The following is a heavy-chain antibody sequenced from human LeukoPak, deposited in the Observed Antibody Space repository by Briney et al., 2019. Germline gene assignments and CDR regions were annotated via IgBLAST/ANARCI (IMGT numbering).Heavy chain of an antibody. D-gene: IGHD5-12*01. Sequence: PSQTLSLTCTVSGGSISSGSYYWSRIRQPAGKGLEWIGRIYTSGSTNYNPSLKSRVTISVDTSKNQFSLKLSSVTAADTAVYYCAGRGYSGYDLQYYFDYWGQGTLVTVSS. J-gene: IGHJ4*02. CDR2: IYTSGST. CDR1: GGSISSGSYY. V-gene: IGHV4-61*02. CDR3: AGRGYSGYDLQYYFDY.